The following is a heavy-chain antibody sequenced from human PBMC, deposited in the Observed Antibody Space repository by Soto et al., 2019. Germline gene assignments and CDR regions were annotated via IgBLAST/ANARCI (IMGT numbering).Heavy chain of an antibody. CDR1: GFTFSSYG. J-gene: IGHJ4*02. Sequence: PGGSLRLSCAASGFTFSSYGMHWVRQAPGKGLEWVAVIWYDGSNKYYADSVKGRFTISRDNSRNTLYLQMNSLRAEDTAVYYCARDLNKVIVVVPAAMSDWGQGTLVTVSS. CDR3: ARDLNKVIVVVPAAMSD. CDR2: IWYDGSNK. D-gene: IGHD2-2*01. V-gene: IGHV3-33*01.